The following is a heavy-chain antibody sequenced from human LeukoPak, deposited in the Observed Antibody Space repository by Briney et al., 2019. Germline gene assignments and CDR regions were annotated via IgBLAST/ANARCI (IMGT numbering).Heavy chain of an antibody. CDR1: GFTFSSYA. D-gene: IGHD7-27*01. CDR2: ISGSGGST. J-gene: IGHJ4*02. V-gene: IGHV3-23*01. CDR3: ARDPLNGALDY. Sequence: GSLRLSCAASGFTFSSYAMSWVRQAPGKGLEWVSAISGSGGSTYYADSVKGRFTISRDNSKNTLYLQMNSLRVEDTAIYYCARDPLNGALDYWGQGTLVTVAS.